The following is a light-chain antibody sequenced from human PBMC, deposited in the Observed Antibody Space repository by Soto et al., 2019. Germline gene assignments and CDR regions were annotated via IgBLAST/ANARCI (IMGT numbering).Light chain of an antibody. CDR3: AAWDDSLRGLL. V-gene: IGLV1-47*02. J-gene: IGLJ2*01. CDR1: SSNIGSNY. CDR2: SDD. Sequence: QSVLTQAASASGTPGQRVTISCSGSSSNIGSNYVYWYQQLPGTAPKLLIYSDDQRPSGVPDRFAGSKSGTPASLAISGLRSEDEAHYYCAAWDDSLRGLLFGGGTKVTVL.